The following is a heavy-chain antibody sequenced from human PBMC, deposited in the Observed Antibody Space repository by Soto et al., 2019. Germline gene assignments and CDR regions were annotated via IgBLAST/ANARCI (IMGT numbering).Heavy chain of an antibody. Sequence: QVHLQESGPGLVKPSETLSLTCTVSGGSIKNHYWSWIRQPPGKGLEWIGYIYYTGSTNYNPSLKSRVSMSVDTSKNQCSLNLTSLTAADTAIYYCARANSYSEYWGQGTPVSVSS. V-gene: IGHV4-59*11. D-gene: IGHD7-27*01. J-gene: IGHJ4*02. CDR3: ARANSYSEY. CDR1: GGSIKNHY. CDR2: IYYTGST.